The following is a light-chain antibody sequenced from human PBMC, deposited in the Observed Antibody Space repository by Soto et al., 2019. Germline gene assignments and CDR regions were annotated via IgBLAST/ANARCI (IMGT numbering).Light chain of an antibody. V-gene: IGKV1-9*01. J-gene: IGKJ5*01. CDR3: QQLHTYPFA. CDR1: QDISLS. Sequence: QITLSPSTLPPYLRDRATITCLASQDISLSLAWYQQRPGKAPRLLIYAASTLQSGVPSRFSGSKSGTDFTLTISSLQPEDFATYYCQQLHTYPFAFGQGTRLEIK. CDR2: AAS.